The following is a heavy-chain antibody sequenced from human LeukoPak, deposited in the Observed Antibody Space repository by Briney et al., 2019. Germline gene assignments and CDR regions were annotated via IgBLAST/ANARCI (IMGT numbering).Heavy chain of an antibody. CDR2: ISGDGSER. Sequence: PGGSLRLSCAASGFTFSTYWMNWVRQAPGKGLEWVAGISGDGSERDHVDSVRGRFTISRDNAKNSLYLQMNSLTAEDTAVYYCARDPDSWGQGTVVTVSS. J-gene: IGHJ5*01. CDR1: GFTFSTYW. V-gene: IGHV3-7*04. CDR3: ARDPDS.